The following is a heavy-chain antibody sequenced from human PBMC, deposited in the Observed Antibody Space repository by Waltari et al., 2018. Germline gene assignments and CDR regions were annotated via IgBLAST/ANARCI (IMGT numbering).Heavy chain of an antibody. D-gene: IGHD3-22*01. Sequence: EVQLVESGGGLVQPGGSLRLSCAASGFTFSSYTMSWVRQAPGKGLGWVSAIRGSGDTTYYADSVKGRFTISRDNSKNTLYLQMNSLRAEDTAVYYCAKPSLMVVVINYCFDYWGQGALVTVSS. V-gene: IGHV3-23*04. J-gene: IGHJ4*02. CDR3: AKPSLMVVVINYCFDY. CDR1: GFTFSSYT. CDR2: IRGSGDTT.